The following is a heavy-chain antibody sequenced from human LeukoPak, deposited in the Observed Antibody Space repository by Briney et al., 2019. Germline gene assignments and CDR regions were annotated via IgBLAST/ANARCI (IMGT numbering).Heavy chain of an antibody. J-gene: IGHJ5*02. CDR2: IYSGGST. CDR1: GGSISSYY. Sequence: PSETLSLTCTVSGGSISSYYWSWIRQPPGKGLEWTGYIYSGGSTKYNPSLKSRITISVNTSKNQFSLKLNSVTAADTALYYCARGYYYSSGSFDPWGQGTLVTVSS. CDR3: ARGYYYSSGSFDP. D-gene: IGHD3-10*01. V-gene: IGHV4-4*09.